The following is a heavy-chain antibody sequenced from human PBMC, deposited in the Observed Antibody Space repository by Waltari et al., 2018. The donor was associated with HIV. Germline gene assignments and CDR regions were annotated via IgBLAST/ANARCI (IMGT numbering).Heavy chain of an antibody. D-gene: IGHD2-2*01. Sequence: VQLVESGGGLIQPGGSLRLSCPASGFSVSDNYMSWVRPAPGKRREWVSVVYLGGSTDYADSVRGRFTTSRDESKNMLYLQMNSLRAEDTAVYYCARALTRGLWDSWGQGTLVSVSS. J-gene: IGHJ4*02. CDR1: GFSVSDNY. CDR3: ARALTRGLWDS. V-gene: IGHV3-53*01. CDR2: VYLGGST.